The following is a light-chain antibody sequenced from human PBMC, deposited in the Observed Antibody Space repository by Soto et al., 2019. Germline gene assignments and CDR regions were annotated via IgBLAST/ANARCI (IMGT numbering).Light chain of an antibody. Sequence: EIVLTQSPGTLSLSPGERATVSCRASQSVSSSHLAGYQQKPGQAPRLLIYGASSRATGIPDRFSGSGSGTNFTLTISRLEPEDFAVYYCQLYGSSPLYIFGQGTNLEIK. J-gene: IGKJ2*01. CDR2: GAS. V-gene: IGKV3-20*01. CDR3: QLYGSSPLYI. CDR1: QSVSSSH.